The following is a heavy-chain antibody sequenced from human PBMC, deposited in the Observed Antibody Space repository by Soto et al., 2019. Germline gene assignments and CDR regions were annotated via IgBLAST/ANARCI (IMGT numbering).Heavy chain of an antibody. CDR3: AREYNWNERYYGMDV. J-gene: IGHJ6*02. Sequence: QVHLVQSGAEVKKPGSSVKVSCKASGGTFSSYAISWVRQAPGQGLEWMGGIIPIFGTANYEQKFQGRVTITADESTSTAYMELSSLRSEDTAVYYCAREYNWNERYYGMDVWGQGTTVTVSS. CDR2: IIPIFGTA. CDR1: GGTFSSYA. V-gene: IGHV1-69*12. D-gene: IGHD1-20*01.